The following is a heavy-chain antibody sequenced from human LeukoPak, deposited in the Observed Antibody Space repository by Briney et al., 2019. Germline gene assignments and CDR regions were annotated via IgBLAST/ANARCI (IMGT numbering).Heavy chain of an antibody. CDR1: GGSISSGGYY. D-gene: IGHD6-6*01. J-gene: IGHJ4*01. CDR3: ARENVATIAARSLDY. V-gene: IGHV4-61*08. Sequence: PSETLSLTCTVSGGSISSGGYYWSWIRQPPGKGLEWIGYIYYSGSTNYNPSLKSRVTISVDTSKNQFSLKLSSVTAADTAVYYCARENVATIAARSLDYWGQGTLVTVSS. CDR2: IYYSGST.